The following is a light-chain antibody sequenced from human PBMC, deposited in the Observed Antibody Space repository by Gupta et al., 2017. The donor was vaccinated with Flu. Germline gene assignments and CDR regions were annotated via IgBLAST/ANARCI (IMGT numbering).Light chain of an antibody. CDR1: QSVSSSY. CDR2: GAS. J-gene: IGKJ5*01. Sequence: EIVLTQSPRTLSLSPGERATLSCRASQSVSSSYLAWYQEKPGQAPRLLIYGASSRATGIPDRFSGSGYGTDFTLTISRLEPEDFAVYYCQQNGSSPPITFGQGTRLEIK. CDR3: QQNGSSPPIT. V-gene: IGKV3-20*01.